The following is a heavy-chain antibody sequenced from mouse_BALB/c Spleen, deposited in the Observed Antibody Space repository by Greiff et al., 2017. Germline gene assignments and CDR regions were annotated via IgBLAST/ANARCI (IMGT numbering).Heavy chain of an antibody. D-gene: IGHD2-4*01. CDR2: ISSGSSTI. Sequence: EVMLVESGGGLVQPGGSRKLSCAASGFTFSSFGMHWVRQAPEKGLEWVAYISSGSSTIYYADTVKGRFTISRDNPKNTLFLQMTSLRSEDTAMYYCARRGNYDYCFDYWGQGTTLTVSS. CDR3: ARRGNYDYCFDY. V-gene: IGHV5-17*02. J-gene: IGHJ2*01. CDR1: GFTFSSFG.